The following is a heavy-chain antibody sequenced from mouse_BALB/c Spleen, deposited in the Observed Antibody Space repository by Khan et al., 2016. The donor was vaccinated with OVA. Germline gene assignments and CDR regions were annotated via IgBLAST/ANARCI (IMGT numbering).Heavy chain of an antibody. CDR2: IDPANGNT. D-gene: IGHD4-1*01. Sequence: VQLQQSGAELVKPGASVKLSCTASGFNIKDTYMHWVKQRPEQGLEWIGRIDPANGNTKSDPKFQGQATITAETSSNTAYLQLSMRSSEDTAVYYCANWDWYFDVWGAGTTVTVSA. CDR1: GFNIKDTY. CDR3: ANWDWYFDV. V-gene: IGHV14-3*02. J-gene: IGHJ1*01.